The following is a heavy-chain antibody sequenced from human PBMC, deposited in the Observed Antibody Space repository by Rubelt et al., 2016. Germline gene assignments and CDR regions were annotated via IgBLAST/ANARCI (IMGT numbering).Heavy chain of an antibody. Sequence: APGKGLEWVPVIYSGGSTYYADSVKGRFTISRHNSKNTLYLQMNSLRAEDTAVYYCARGPHPGDRPRAFDIWGQGTMVTVSS. CDR3: ARGPHPGDRPRAFDI. V-gene: IGHV3-53*04. J-gene: IGHJ3*02. CDR2: IYSGGST. D-gene: IGHD3-10*01.